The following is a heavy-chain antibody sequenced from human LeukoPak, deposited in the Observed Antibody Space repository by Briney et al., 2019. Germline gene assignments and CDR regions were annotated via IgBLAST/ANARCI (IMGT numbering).Heavy chain of an antibody. V-gene: IGHV1-2*04. Sequence: ASVTVSFTASGYTFTGYYMHWVRQAPGQGLEWMGWINPNSGGTNYAQKFQGWVTMTRDTSISTAYMELSRLRSDDTAVYYCARGGVVPAAPMDVWGQGTTVTVSS. D-gene: IGHD2-2*01. CDR1: GYTFTGYY. CDR2: INPNSGGT. J-gene: IGHJ6*02. CDR3: ARGGVVPAAPMDV.